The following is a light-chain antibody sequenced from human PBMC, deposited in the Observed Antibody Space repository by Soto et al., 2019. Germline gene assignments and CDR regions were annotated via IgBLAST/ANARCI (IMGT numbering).Light chain of an antibody. CDR2: KAS. CDR3: QQYNSYSEA. Sequence: DIQMTQSPSTLSGSVGDRVTITCRASQTISSWLAWYQQKPGKAPKLLMYKASTLKSGVPSRFSGSGSGTEFTLTISSLQPDDFATYYCQQYNSYSEAFGQGTTVALK. J-gene: IGKJ1*01. CDR1: QTISSW. V-gene: IGKV1-5*03.